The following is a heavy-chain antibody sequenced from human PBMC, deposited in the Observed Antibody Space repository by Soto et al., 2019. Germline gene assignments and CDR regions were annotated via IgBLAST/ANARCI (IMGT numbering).Heavy chain of an antibody. Sequence: QVQLQESGPGLVKPSQTLSLTCTVSGGSISSGGYYWNWISPHPGKGLEWIGYIYYSGSTYSNPSLKSRVTISVDTSKNQFSLKLSSVTAADTAVYYCARVCGGDCHNGMDVCGQGITVTVSS. CDR3: ARVCGGDCHNGMDV. J-gene: IGHJ6*02. V-gene: IGHV4-31*03. D-gene: IGHD2-21*02. CDR2: IYYSGST. CDR1: GGSISSGGYY.